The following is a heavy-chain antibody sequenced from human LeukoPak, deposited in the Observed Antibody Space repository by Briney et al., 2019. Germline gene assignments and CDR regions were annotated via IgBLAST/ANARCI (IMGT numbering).Heavy chain of an antibody. CDR1: GFTFDDYA. J-gene: IGHJ4*02. D-gene: IGHD3-10*01. CDR2: ISWNSGSI. V-gene: IGHV3-9*01. Sequence: SGGSLRLSCAASGFTFDDYAMHWVRQAPGKGLEWVSGISWNSGSIGYADSVKGRFTISRDNAKNSLYLQMNSLRAEDTALYYCAKDISITMVRGYFDYWGQGTLVTVSS. CDR3: AKDISITMVRGYFDY.